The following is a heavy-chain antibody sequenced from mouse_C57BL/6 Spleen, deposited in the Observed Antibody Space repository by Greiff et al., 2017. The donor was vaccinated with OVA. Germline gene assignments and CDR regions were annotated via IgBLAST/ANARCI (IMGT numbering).Heavy chain of an antibody. CDR3: ARDYYGVSFDY. V-gene: IGHV5-17*01. CDR1: GFTFSDYG. Sequence: EVQLVESGGGLVKPGGSLKLSCAASGFTFSDYGMPWVRQAPEKGLEWVAYISSGSSTIYYADTVKGRFTISRDNAKNTLFLQMTSLRSEDTAMYYCARDYYGVSFDYWGQGTTLTVSS. CDR2: ISSGSSTI. D-gene: IGHD1-1*01. J-gene: IGHJ2*01.